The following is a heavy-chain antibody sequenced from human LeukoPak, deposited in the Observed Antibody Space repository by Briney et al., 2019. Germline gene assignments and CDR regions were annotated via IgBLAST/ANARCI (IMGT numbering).Heavy chain of an antibody. V-gene: IGHV3-7*01. CDR2: INQDASEK. J-gene: IGHJ4*02. Sequence: GGSLRLSCATSGFTFSSTWMTWVRQAPGKGLEWVANINQDASEKYYVDSVRGRFTISRDNSKNTLDLQMNSLRAEDTAVYYCARDLDTEAGSFDYWGQGTLVTVSS. CDR1: GFTFSSTW. CDR3: ARDLDTEAGSFDY. D-gene: IGHD3/OR15-3a*01.